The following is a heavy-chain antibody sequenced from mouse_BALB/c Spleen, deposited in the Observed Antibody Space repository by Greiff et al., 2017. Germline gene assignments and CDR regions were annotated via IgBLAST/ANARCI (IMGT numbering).Heavy chain of an antibody. J-gene: IGHJ2*01. CDR3: ARGRYDLDY. CDR2: IRNKANGYTT. V-gene: IGHV7-3*02. D-gene: IGHD2-14*01. CDR1: GFTFTDYY. Sequence: DVKLVESGGGLVQPGGSLRLSCATSGFTFTDYYMSWVRQPPGKALEWLGFIRNKANGYTTEYSASVKGRFTISRDNSQSILYLQMNTLRAEDSATYYCARGRYDLDYWGQGTTLTVSS.